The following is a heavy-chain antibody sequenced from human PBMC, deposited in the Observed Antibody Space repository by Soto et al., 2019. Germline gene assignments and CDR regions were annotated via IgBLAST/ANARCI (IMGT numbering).Heavy chain of an antibody. D-gene: IGHD2-2*01. V-gene: IGHV4-59*08. CDR2: IYSSGST. J-gene: IGHJ1*01. CDR1: GGYLSSFY. Sequence: PSETMSLTCTVSGGYLSSFYWSWLRQNPGTGLEWIGYIYSSGSTNYTPSLKSRVTISVDTSKNQFSLKLSSVTAADTAVFYCAQDTVVPSAYTLLGSWVQGTLVTVS. CDR3: AQDTVVPSAYTLLGS.